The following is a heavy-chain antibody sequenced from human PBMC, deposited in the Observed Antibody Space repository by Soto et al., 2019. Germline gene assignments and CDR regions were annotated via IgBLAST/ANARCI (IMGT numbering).Heavy chain of an antibody. Sequence: QLQLQESGSGLVKPSQTLSLTCAVSGGSISSGGYSWGWIRQPPGKGLEWIGYTYHSGSTYYNPSIKSRVTISVDRSKNQCSLKLSSVAAADPAVYYCARVPDYWGQGTLVTVSS. CDR2: TYHSGST. CDR3: ARVPDY. V-gene: IGHV4-30-2*01. CDR1: GGSISSGGYS. J-gene: IGHJ4*02.